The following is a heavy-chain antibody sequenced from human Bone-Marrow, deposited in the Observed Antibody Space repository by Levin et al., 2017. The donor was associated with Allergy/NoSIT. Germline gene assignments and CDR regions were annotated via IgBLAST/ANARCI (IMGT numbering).Heavy chain of an antibody. CDR2: IYPTGGTT. CDR1: GYSLSTKY. J-gene: IGHJ3*01. V-gene: IGHV1-46*01. CDR3: ASGRRYCSSADCHRPFDF. Sequence: ASVKVSCEASGYSLSTKYMHWVRLAPGQGLEWLGIIYPTGGTTFYAQKFRGRVTMTRERSTSTVYLEMSSLRSEDTAVYYCASGRRYCSSADCHRPFDFWGQGTMVTVSS. D-gene: IGHD2-2*01.